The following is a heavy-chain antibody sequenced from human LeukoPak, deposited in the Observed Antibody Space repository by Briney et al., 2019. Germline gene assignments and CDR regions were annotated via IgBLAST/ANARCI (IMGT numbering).Heavy chain of an antibody. CDR2: TYYGGGT. CDR3: ARVVGYCSGGSCYSIDAFGI. CDR1: GDSISSGGYY. D-gene: IGHD2-15*01. V-gene: IGHV4-31*03. Sequence: SQTLSLTCTVSGDSISSGGYYWSWIRQHPGKGLEWIGYTYYGGGTYYNPSLKSRVIISVDRSKNQFSLNLRSVTAADTAVYYCARVVGYCSGGSCYSIDAFGIWGQGTMVTVSS. J-gene: IGHJ3*02.